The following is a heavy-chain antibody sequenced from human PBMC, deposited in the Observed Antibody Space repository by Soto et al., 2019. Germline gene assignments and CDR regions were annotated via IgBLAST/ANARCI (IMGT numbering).Heavy chain of an antibody. D-gene: IGHD6-19*01. Sequence: QVQLVQSGAEVKKPGASVKVSCKASGYTFTSYDINWVRQATGQGLEWMGWMNQNSGNVDYAQKFQGRVTMTRNTSASTGYMEVSSMRSEDTAVYYCARDLIAVADFAYWGQGTLVTVSA. CDR2: MNQNSGNV. CDR1: GYTFTSYD. V-gene: IGHV1-8*01. J-gene: IGHJ4*02. CDR3: ARDLIAVADFAY.